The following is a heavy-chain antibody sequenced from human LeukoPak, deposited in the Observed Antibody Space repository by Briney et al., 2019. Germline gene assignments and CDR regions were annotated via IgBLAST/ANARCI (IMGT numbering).Heavy chain of an antibody. Sequence: SETLSLTCTVSGGSISSGDYYWSWIRQPPGKGLEWIGYIYYSGSTYYNPSLKSRVTISVDTSKNQFSLKLSSVTAADTAVYYCARGRGRTPRYYDSSGYPPFDYWGQGTLVTVSS. D-gene: IGHD3-22*01. CDR1: GGSISSGDYY. V-gene: IGHV4-30-4*08. CDR2: IYYSGST. J-gene: IGHJ4*02. CDR3: ARGRGRTPRYYDSSGYPPFDY.